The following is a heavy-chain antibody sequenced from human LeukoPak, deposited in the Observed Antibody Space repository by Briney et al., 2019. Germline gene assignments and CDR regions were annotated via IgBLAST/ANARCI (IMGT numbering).Heavy chain of an antibody. D-gene: IGHD3-10*01. Sequence: GGSLRLSCATSGFTFDDYAMHWVRQVPGKGPEWVSGISWNSGDIGYASSVRGRFTISRDNGKNSLYLQMNSLRAEDTALYHCVKDGVYGAFGARGYCASWGQGTLVTVSS. CDR3: VKDGVYGAFGARGYCAS. CDR1: GFTFDDYA. CDR2: ISWNSGDI. V-gene: IGHV3-9*01. J-gene: IGHJ4*02.